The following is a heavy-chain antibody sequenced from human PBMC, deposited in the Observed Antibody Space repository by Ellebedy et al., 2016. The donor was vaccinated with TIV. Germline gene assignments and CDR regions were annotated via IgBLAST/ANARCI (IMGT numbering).Heavy chain of an antibody. CDR3: VKGSIAVTGTCFDS. CDR2: ISPTGNII. CDR1: GFTFTDSY. D-gene: IGHD6-13*01. Sequence: GESLKISCVASGFTFTDSYMSWLRQAPGKGLEWVSYISPTGNIIHYADSVKGRFTISRDNARNSLYLQMHSLRAEDTAFYYCVKGSIAVTGTCFDSWGQGTLVTVSS. J-gene: IGHJ4*02. V-gene: IGHV3-11*01.